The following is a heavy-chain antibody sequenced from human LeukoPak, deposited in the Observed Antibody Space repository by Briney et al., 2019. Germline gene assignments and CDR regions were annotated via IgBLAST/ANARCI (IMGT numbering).Heavy chain of an antibody. Sequence: PGGSLRLSCAASGFTFSAYEMNWVRQAPGKGLEPVSYISGSGNSISYADSVRGRFTISRDNAKNSLYLQMNSLRVEDTAVYYCARERFHGSGAPKFDYWGQGVLVTVSS. D-gene: IGHD3-10*01. CDR1: GFTFSAYE. CDR2: ISGSGNSI. V-gene: IGHV3-48*03. J-gene: IGHJ4*02. CDR3: ARERFHGSGAPKFDY.